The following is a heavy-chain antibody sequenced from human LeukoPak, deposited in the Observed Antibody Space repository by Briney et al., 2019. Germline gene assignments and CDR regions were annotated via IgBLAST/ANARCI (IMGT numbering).Heavy chain of an antibody. J-gene: IGHJ6*03. D-gene: IGHD6-13*01. CDR3: ARRAAAGTYYYYYMDV. V-gene: IGHV5-51*01. CDR1: CSRFTSYW. CDR2: IYPGDSDT. Sequence: GASLQISSKGSCSRFTSYWIGWVRPMPGKGLEWTGIIYPGDSDTRYSPSFQGQVTISADKSISTAYLQWSSLKASDTAMYYCARRAAAGTYYYYYMDVWGKGTTVSVSS.